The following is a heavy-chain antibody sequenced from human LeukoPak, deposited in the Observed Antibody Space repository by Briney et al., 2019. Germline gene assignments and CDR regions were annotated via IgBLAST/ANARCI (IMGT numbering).Heavy chain of an antibody. V-gene: IGHV4-38-2*02. Sequence: SETLSLTCTVSDYSISSGYFWTWIRQPPGKGLEWIGSIFHTRSSYYNPSLKSPAAISVDTSKNQFSLELSSVTAAGTAVYYCARDLGLTISDNWFDPWGQGTLVTVSS. CDR3: ARDLGLTISDNWFDP. CDR2: IFHTRSS. D-gene: IGHD3-3*01. J-gene: IGHJ5*02. CDR1: DYSISSGYF.